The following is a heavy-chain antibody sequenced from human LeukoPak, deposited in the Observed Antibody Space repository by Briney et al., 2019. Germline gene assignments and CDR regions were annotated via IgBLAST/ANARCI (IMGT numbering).Heavy chain of an antibody. D-gene: IGHD2-2*01. V-gene: IGHV3-23*01. J-gene: IGHJ4*02. CDR1: GFTFSSYA. Sequence: GGSLRLSCAASGFTFSSYAMSWVRQAPGKGLEWVSAIRGSGGSTYYADSVKGRFTISRDNSKNTLYLQMNSLRAEDTAVYYCAKDGENCGSTSCDFDGWGQGTLVSASS. CDR3: AKDGENCGSTSCDFDG. CDR2: IRGSGGST.